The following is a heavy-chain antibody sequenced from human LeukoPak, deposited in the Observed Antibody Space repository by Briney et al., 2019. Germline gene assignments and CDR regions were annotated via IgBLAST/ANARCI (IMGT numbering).Heavy chain of an antibody. CDR3: ARDISVDGSGSPYYYYYYYMDV. CDR2: IIPIFGTA. CDR1: GGTFSSYA. D-gene: IGHD3-10*01. V-gene: IGHV1-69*05. J-gene: IGHJ6*03. Sequence: ASVKVSCKASGGTFSSYAISWVRQAPGQGLEWMGRIIPIFGTANYAQKSQGRVTITTDESTSTAYMELSSLRSEDTAVYYCARDISVDGSGSPYYYYYYYMDVWGKGTTVTVSS.